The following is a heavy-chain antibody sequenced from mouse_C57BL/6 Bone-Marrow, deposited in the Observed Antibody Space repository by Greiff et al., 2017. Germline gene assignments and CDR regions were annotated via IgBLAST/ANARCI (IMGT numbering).Heavy chain of an antibody. CDR3: VRQDYDGSLDLAMDY. Sequence: EVHLVESGGGLVQPKGSLKLSCAASGFSFNTYAMNWVRQAPGKGLEWVARIRSKSNNYATYYADSVKDRFTISRDDSESMLYLQMNNLKTEDTAMYYCVRQDYDGSLDLAMDYWGQGTSVTVSS. D-gene: IGHD2-4*01. V-gene: IGHV10-1*01. CDR2: IRSKSNNYAT. CDR1: GFSFNTYA. J-gene: IGHJ4*01.